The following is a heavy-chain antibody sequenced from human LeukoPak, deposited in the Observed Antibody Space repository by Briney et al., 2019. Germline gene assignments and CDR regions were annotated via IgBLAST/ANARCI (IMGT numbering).Heavy chain of an antibody. V-gene: IGHV3-23*01. Sequence: GGSLRLSCAASGFTFSSYAMSWVRQAPGKGLEWVSAISGSGGSTYYADSVKGRFTISRDNSKNTLYVQMNSLRAEDTAVSYCAKDGGSGYYYFDYWGQGTLVTVSS. CDR2: ISGSGGST. CDR1: GFTFSSYA. J-gene: IGHJ4*02. D-gene: IGHD3-22*01. CDR3: AKDGGSGYYYFDY.